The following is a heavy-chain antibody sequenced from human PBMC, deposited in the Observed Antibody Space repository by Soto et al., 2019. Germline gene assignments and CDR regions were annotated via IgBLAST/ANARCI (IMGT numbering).Heavy chain of an antibody. Sequence: QVQLVQSGAEVRKTGSSVTVSCQASGGTFSNSTVTWVRQAPGQGLEWMGRLIPILGLANYAQKFRGRLTITADKSTTTAYMELRSLRSEDTAIYYCARFKLGDDYWGQGTLVTVSS. CDR2: LIPILGLA. D-gene: IGHD5-12*01. J-gene: IGHJ4*02. CDR1: GGTFSNST. CDR3: ARFKLGDDY. V-gene: IGHV1-69*02.